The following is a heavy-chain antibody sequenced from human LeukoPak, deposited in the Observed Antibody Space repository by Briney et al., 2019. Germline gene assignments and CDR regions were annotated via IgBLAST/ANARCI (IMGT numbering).Heavy chain of an antibody. CDR3: ARDHPKDYDFWSGIDY. CDR2: IIPILGIA. J-gene: IGHJ4*02. Sequence: VASVKVSCKASGGTFSSYAISWVRQAPGQGLEWMGRIIPILGIANYAQKFQGRVTITADKSTSTAYMELSSLRSEDTAVYYCARDHPKDYDFWSGIDYWGQGTLVTVSS. V-gene: IGHV1-69*04. D-gene: IGHD3-3*01. CDR1: GGTFSSYA.